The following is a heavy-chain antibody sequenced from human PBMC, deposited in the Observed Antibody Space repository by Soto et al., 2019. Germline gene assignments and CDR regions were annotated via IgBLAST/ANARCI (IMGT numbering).Heavy chain of an antibody. CDR1: GVTFSSET. D-gene: IGHD2-21*01. Sequence: QVQLVQSGAEVKKPGSSVKVSCKASGVTFSSETISWVRQAPGQGLERVGGIIPLFGTANYAQKFQGRVTITADESTSTLYIDQSSLRSDDTAVYYCATELGDNPASPFDSWGQGTLVTVSS. CDR2: IIPLFGTA. V-gene: IGHV1-69*01. CDR3: ATELGDNPASPFDS. J-gene: IGHJ4*02.